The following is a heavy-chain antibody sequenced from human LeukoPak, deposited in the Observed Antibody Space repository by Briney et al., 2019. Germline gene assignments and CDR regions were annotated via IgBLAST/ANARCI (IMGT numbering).Heavy chain of an antibody. V-gene: IGHV4-61*02. J-gene: IGHJ6*03. CDR2: IYTSGST. CDR1: GGSISSGSYY. CDR3: ARVTVSTNYYYYMDV. D-gene: IGHD1-26*01. Sequence: SSETLSLTCTVSGGSISSGSYYWSWIRQPAGKVLEWIGRIYTSGSTNYNPSLKSRVTISVDTSKNQFSLKLSSVTAADTAVYYCARVTVSTNYYYYMDVWGEGTTVTVSS.